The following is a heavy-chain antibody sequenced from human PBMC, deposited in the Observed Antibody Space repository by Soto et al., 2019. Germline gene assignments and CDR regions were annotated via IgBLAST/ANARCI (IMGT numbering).Heavy chain of an antibody. Sequence: QVQLVQSGAEVKKPGSSVKVSCKASGGTFTTYPINWVRQAPGQGLEWMGGIIPMFGTTNYAQKFQGRVTITADESTSTAYIELSSLRSEDTAMYYCARQFTDGDSQYWCQGPLVTVSS. J-gene: IGHJ4*02. CDR1: GGTFTTYP. D-gene: IGHD4-17*01. CDR2: IIPMFGTT. V-gene: IGHV1-69*01. CDR3: ARQFTDGDSQY.